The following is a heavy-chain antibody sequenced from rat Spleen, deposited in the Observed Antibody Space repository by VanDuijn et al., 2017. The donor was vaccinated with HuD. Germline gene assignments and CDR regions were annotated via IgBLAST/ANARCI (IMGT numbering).Heavy chain of an antibody. V-gene: IGHV5-29*01. CDR3: ATPTPGIPFTY. J-gene: IGHJ3*01. CDR1: GFTFNNYG. CDR2: ISYDGSSI. Sequence: EVQLVESGGGLVQPGRSLKLSCAASGFTFNNYGMAWVRQAPTKGLEWVAIISYDGSSIYYRDSVKGRFTISRDNAKSTLHLQMDSLRSEDTATYYCATPTPGIPFTYWGQGTLVTVSS. D-gene: IGHD1-4*01.